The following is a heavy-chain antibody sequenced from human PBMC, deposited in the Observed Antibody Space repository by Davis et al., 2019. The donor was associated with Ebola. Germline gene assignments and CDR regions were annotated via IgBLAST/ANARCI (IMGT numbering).Heavy chain of an antibody. J-gene: IGHJ4*02. D-gene: IGHD1-1*01. Sequence: ASVKVSCKASGYTFTNYGISWVRQAPGQGLEWMGWINPHNGNTNYAQNVQGRVTMTTDTSTSTAYMEVGSLRSDDTAVYYCASAQFPTTSDHWGQGTLVTVSS. CDR1: GYTFTNYG. CDR3: ASAQFPTTSDH. CDR2: INPHNGNT. V-gene: IGHV1-18*04.